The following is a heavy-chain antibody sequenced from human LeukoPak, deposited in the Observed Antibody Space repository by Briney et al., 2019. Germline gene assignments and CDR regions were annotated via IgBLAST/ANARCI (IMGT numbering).Heavy chain of an antibody. CDR1: GFTFSSYA. J-gene: IGHJ4*02. CDR3: ARVVVAATLGEYYFDY. CDR2: IIPILGIA. V-gene: IGHV1-69*04. Sequence: GGSLRLSCAASGFTFSSYAISWVRQAPGQGLEWMGRIIPILGIANYAQKFQGRVTITADKSTSTAYMELSSLRSEDTAVYYCARVVVAATLGEYYFDYWGQGTLVTVSS. D-gene: IGHD2-15*01.